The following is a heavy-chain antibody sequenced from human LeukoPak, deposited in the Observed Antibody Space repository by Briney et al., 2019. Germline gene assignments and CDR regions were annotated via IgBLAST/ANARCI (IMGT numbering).Heavy chain of an antibody. D-gene: IGHD3-16*01. J-gene: IGHJ4*02. V-gene: IGHV3-7*03. CDR3: ARGDYPSDY. CDR1: GLTFSTYW. CDR2: IKEDGSEK. Sequence: GGSLRLSCAASGLTFSTYWMTWVRQPPGNGRDWVANIKEDGSEKYYVDSVKGRFTISRDNTKNSLFLQMNSLRAEDTAVYYCARGDYPSDYWGQGTLVTVSS.